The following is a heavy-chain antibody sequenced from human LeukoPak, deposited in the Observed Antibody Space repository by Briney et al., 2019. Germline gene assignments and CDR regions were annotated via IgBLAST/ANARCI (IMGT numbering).Heavy chain of an antibody. CDR1: GGTFSSYA. CDR2: IIHIFGTA. V-gene: IGHV1-69*13. Sequence: SVKVSCKASGGTFSSYAISWVRQAPGQGLEWMGGIIHIFGTANYAQKFQGRVTITADESTSTAYMELSSLRSEDTAVYYCASYSRGRKATYYYDSSGYPLHAFDIWGQGTMVTVSS. CDR3: ASYSRGRKATYYYDSSGYPLHAFDI. D-gene: IGHD3-22*01. J-gene: IGHJ3*02.